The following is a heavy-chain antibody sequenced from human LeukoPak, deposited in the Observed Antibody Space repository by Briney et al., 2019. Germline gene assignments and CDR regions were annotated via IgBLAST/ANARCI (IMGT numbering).Heavy chain of an antibody. CDR3: AREDGYCSSTSCYTVDY. D-gene: IGHD2-2*02. CDR1: GGTFSSYA. Sequence: ASVKVSCKASGGTFSSYAISWVRQAPGQGLEWMGGIIPIFGTANYAQKFQGRVTITADESTSTAYMELSSLRSEDTAVYYCAREDGYCSSTSCYTVDYWGQGTLVTISS. CDR2: IIPIFGTA. V-gene: IGHV1-69*13. J-gene: IGHJ4*02.